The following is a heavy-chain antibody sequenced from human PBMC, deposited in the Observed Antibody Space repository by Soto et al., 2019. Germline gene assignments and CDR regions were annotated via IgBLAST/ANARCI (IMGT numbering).Heavy chain of an antibody. CDR1: GFSFTTYG. Sequence: QVQLVQSGAEVKKPGASVKVSCKASGFSFTTYGVTWVRQAPGQGLEWMGWITVDNGNTHYAQNLQGRVTMPKDTSTNTAYMELWRLRSDDTAVYYCAGGYSYGSYWYFDLWGRGTLVTFSS. CDR2: ITVDNGNT. CDR3: AGGYSYGSYWYFDL. V-gene: IGHV1-18*01. J-gene: IGHJ2*01. D-gene: IGHD5-18*01.